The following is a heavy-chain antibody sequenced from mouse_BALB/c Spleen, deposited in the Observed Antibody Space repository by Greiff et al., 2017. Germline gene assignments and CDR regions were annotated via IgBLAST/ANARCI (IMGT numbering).Heavy chain of an antibody. CDR2: ISNGGGST. CDR3: ARHYYGSRYYFDY. V-gene: IGHV5-12-2*01. D-gene: IGHD1-1*01. J-gene: IGHJ2*01. Sequence: EVKLMESGGGLVQPGGSLKLSCAASGFTFSSYTMSWVRQTPEKRLEWVAYISNGGGSTYYPDTVKGRFTISRDNAKNTLYLQMSSLKSEDTAMYYCARHYYGSRYYFDYWGQGTTLTVSS. CDR1: GFTFSSYT.